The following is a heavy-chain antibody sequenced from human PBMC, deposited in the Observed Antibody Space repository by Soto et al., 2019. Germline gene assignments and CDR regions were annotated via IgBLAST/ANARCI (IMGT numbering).Heavy chain of an antibody. CDR1: GYTFTGYY. D-gene: IGHD6-13*01. J-gene: IGHJ6*02. CDR3: ARGNGAAAGPYYYYGMDV. CDR2: INPNSGGT. Sequence: GASVNVSCKASGYTFTGYYMHWVRQAPGQGLEWMGWINPNSGGTNYAQKFQGWVTMTRDTSISTAYMELSRLRSDDTAVYYCARGNGAAAGPYYYYGMDVWGQGTTVTVSS. V-gene: IGHV1-2*04.